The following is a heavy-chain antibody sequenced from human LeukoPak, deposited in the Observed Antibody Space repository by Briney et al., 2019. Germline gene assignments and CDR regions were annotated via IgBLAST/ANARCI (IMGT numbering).Heavy chain of an antibody. J-gene: IGHJ4*02. V-gene: IGHV5-51*01. Sequence: ESLKISCKGSGYRFTTYWIGTVRQMPGKGLEWMGIIYRGATNPRYCPSFQAQVTISADKSISTAYLQWSSLKASDTAMYYCARAHYYHSSLSNPYYFDYWGPGTLVTVSS. CDR3: ARAHYYHSSLSNPYYFDY. CDR1: GYRFTTYW. CDR2: IYRGATNP. D-gene: IGHD3-22*01.